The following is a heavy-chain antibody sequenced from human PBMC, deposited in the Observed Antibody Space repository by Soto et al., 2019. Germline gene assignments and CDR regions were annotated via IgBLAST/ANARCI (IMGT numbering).Heavy chain of an antibody. Sequence: QVQLVQSGAEVKKPGSSVKVSCKASGGTFSSYAISWVRQAPGQGREWMGGIIPIFGTANYAQKFQGRVTITADESTSTAYMELSSLRSEYTAVYYCARVNSNKLLLGYYYGMDVWGQGTTVTVSS. CDR2: IIPIFGTA. CDR1: GGTFSSYA. V-gene: IGHV1-69*01. J-gene: IGHJ6*02. D-gene: IGHD3-22*01. CDR3: ARVNSNKLLLGYYYGMDV.